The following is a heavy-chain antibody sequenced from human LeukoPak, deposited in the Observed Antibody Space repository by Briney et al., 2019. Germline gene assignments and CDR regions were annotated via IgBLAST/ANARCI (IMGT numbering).Heavy chain of an antibody. V-gene: IGHV4-59*01. J-gene: IGHJ3*02. CDR3: ASSSSWLHDAFDI. CDR1: GGSISSYY. Sequence: SETLSLTCTVSGGSISSYYWSWIRQPPGKGLEWIGYIYYSGSTNYNPSLKSRVTISVDTSKNQFSLKLSAVTAADTAVYYCASSSSWLHDAFDIWGQGTMVTVSS. CDR2: IYYSGST. D-gene: IGHD6-13*01.